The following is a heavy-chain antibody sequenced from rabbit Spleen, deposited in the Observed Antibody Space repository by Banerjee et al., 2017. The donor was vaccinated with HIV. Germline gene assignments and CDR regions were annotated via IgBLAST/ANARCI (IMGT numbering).Heavy chain of an antibody. V-gene: IGHV1S40*01. CDR1: GFTLSSGYD. J-gene: IGHJ4*01. CDR2: IDTGDGDT. CDR3: ARDLVAVIGWNFNL. Sequence: QSLEESGGDLVKPGASLTLTCTASGFTLSSGYDMCWVRQAAGKSPEWIACIDTGDGDTYYANWAKGRFTISKTSSTTVTLQMTSLTAADTATYFCARDLVAVIGWNFNLWGPGTLVTVS. D-gene: IGHD1-1*01.